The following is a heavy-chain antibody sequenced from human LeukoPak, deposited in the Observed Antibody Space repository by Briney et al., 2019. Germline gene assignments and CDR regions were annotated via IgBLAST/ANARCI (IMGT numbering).Heavy chain of an antibody. J-gene: IGHJ4*02. CDR1: GFTFSDYD. D-gene: IGHD3-22*01. CDR3: AREGRGYYGDFDY. V-gene: IGHV3-11*01. CDR2: IRSDGSTI. Sequence: GGSLRLSCSASGFTFSDYDMNWIRQAPGKGLEWVSYIRSDGSTIYDADSVKGRFTISRDNAKNSLYLQMNSLGAEDTAVYYCAREGRGYYGDFDYWGQGTLVTVSS.